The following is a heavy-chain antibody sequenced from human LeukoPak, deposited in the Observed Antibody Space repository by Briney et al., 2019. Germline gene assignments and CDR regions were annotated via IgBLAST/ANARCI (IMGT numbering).Heavy chain of an antibody. CDR2: IYYSGST. V-gene: IGHV4-39*07. CDR1: GGSISSSSYY. CDR3: ARDQIADYYDSSGYSY. D-gene: IGHD3-22*01. J-gene: IGHJ4*02. Sequence: SETLSLTCTVSGGSISSSSYYWGWIRQPPGKGLEWIGSIYYSGSTYYNPSLKSRVTISVDTSKNQFSLKLSSVTAADTAVYYCARDQIADYYDSSGYSYWGQGTLVTVSS.